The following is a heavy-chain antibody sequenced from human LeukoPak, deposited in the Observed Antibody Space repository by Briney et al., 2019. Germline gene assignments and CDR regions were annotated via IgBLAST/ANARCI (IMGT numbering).Heavy chain of an antibody. CDR3: ARARSSWYSYYYGMDV. J-gene: IGHJ6*02. CDR1: GGSFSGYY. Sequence: PSETLSLTCAVYGGSFSGYYWSWIRQPPGKGLEWIGEINHSGSTNYNPSLKSRVTISVDTSKNQFSLKLSSVTAADTAVYYCARARSSWYSYYYGMDVWGQGTTVTVSS. V-gene: IGHV4-34*01. CDR2: INHSGST. D-gene: IGHD6-13*01.